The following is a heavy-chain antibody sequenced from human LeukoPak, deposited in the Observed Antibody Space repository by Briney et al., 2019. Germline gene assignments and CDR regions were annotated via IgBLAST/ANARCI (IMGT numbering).Heavy chain of an antibody. J-gene: IGHJ3*02. D-gene: IGHD3-22*01. Sequence: SQTLSLTCTVSGGSINSGSDYWTWIRQPAGKGLEWIGRIYTTGTTTYNPSLKSRVTISVDTSKNQFSLKLSSVTAADTAVYYCANTYYYDSSGLRDAFDIWGQGTMVTVSS. CDR3: ANTYYYDSSGLRDAFDI. CDR1: GGSINSGSDY. CDR2: IYTTGTT. V-gene: IGHV4-61*02.